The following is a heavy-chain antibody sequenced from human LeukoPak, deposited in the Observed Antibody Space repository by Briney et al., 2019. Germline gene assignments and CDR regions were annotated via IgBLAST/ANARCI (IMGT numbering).Heavy chain of an antibody. CDR1: GFTFSSYA. Sequence: GGSLRLSCAASGFTFSSYAMSWVRQAPGKGLEWVSAISGSGGSTYYADSVKGRFTISRDNSKNTLYLQMNSLRAEDTAVYYCANKESGCVLPFDYWGQGTLVTVSS. V-gene: IGHV3-23*01. J-gene: IGHJ4*02. CDR2: ISGSGGST. CDR3: ANKESGCVLPFDY. D-gene: IGHD6-19*01.